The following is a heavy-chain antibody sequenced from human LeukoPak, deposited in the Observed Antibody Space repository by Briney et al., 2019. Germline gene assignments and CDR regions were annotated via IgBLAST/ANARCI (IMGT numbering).Heavy chain of an antibody. J-gene: IGHJ4*02. CDR2: IYSSGST. D-gene: IGHD6-13*01. V-gene: IGHV4-59*13. CDR1: GGSIRGYY. Sequence: SETLSLTFTVSGGSIRGYYWSWIRQPPGEGLEWIGYIYSSGSTNYSPSLESRVTISVATSKNQFSLKPSSVTAADTAVYYCATAPYTSSWYIDYWGQGTLVTISS. CDR3: ATAPYTSSWYIDY.